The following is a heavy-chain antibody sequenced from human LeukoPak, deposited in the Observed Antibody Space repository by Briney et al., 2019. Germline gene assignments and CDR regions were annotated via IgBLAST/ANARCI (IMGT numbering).Heavy chain of an antibody. CDR1: GFTFSSYG. D-gene: IGHD2/OR15-2a*01. CDR2: ISGNGGRT. Sequence: PGGSLRLSCAASGFTFSSYGTSWVRQAPGKGLEWVSEISGNGGRTYHADSVKGRFTISRDNSKNTLYLQMNSLRAEDTAVYYCAKDYFLSGTFGYYDDWGQGTLVTVSS. CDR3: AKDYFLSGTFGYYDD. J-gene: IGHJ4*02. V-gene: IGHV3-23*01.